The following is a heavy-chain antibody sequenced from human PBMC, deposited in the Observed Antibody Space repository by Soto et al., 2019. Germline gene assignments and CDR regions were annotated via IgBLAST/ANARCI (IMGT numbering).Heavy chain of an antibody. V-gene: IGHV5-51*01. CDR3: ASTYYYDSSGWAMDAFDS. CDR1: GYSFTSYW. Sequence: PGESLKISCKGSGYSFTSYWIGWVRQMPGKGLEWMGIIYPGDSDTRYSPSFQGQVTISADKSVSTAYLQWSSLKASDTAMYYCASTYYYDSSGWAMDAFDSWGQGTMVTVSS. D-gene: IGHD3-22*01. J-gene: IGHJ3*02. CDR2: IYPGDSDT.